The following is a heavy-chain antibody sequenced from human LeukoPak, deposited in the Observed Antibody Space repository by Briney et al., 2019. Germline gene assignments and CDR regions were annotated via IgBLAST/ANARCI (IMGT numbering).Heavy chain of an antibody. Sequence: GGSLRLSCAASGFTFSSYWMHWVRQAPGKGLVWVSRINSDGSSTSYADSVKGRFTISRDNAKNTLYLQMDSLRPEDTAVYYCAKDPRTGAVSGIFYFDYWGQGTLLTVSS. J-gene: IGHJ4*02. CDR1: GFTFSSYW. D-gene: IGHD6-19*01. V-gene: IGHV3-74*01. CDR2: INSDGSST. CDR3: AKDPRTGAVSGIFYFDY.